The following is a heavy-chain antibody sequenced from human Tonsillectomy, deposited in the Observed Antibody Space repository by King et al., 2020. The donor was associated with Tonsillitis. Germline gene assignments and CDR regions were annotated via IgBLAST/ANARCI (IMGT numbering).Heavy chain of an antibody. Sequence: QLQESGPGLVKPSETLSLTCTVSGDSINNNYWSWIRQPPGKGLEWIGYIYYNGSTNYNPSLKSRVTFSVDTSKNQFSLKLSSVTAADAAVYFCASTYTWNAIFDYWGQGTLVTVSS. J-gene: IGHJ4*02. CDR2: IYYNGST. V-gene: IGHV4-59*01. CDR3: ASTYTWNAIFDY. CDR1: GDSINNNY. D-gene: IGHD1-20*01.